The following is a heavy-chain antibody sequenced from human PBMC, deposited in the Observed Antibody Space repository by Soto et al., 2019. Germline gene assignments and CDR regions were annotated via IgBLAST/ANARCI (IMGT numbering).Heavy chain of an antibody. Sequence: GASVKVSCKASGGTFSSYTISWVRQAPGQGLEWMGRIIPILGIANYAQKFKGRVTITADKSTSTAYMELSSLKSEDTAVYYCARVMVRGANDYWGQGTLVTVSS. CDR2: IIPILGIA. CDR3: ARVMVRGANDY. D-gene: IGHD3-10*01. V-gene: IGHV1-69*02. CDR1: GGTFSSYT. J-gene: IGHJ4*02.